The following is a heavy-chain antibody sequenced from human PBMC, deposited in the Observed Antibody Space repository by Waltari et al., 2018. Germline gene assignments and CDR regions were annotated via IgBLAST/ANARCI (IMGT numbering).Heavy chain of an antibody. J-gene: IGHJ6*02. Sequence: QVQLVQSGAEVKKPGSSVKVSCKASGGTFSSYAISWVRQAPGQGLEWMGGIIPIFGTANYSKKFQGRVTITADESTSTAYMELSSLRSEDTAVYYCARCIAVAASPGEYYYYYGMDVWGQGTTVTVSS. V-gene: IGHV1-69*12. CDR3: ARCIAVAASPGEYYYYYGMDV. CDR1: GGTFSSYA. D-gene: IGHD6-19*01. CDR2: IIPIFGTA.